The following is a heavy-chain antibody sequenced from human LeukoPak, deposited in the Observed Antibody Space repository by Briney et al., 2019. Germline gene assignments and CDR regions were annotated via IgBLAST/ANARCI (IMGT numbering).Heavy chain of an antibody. D-gene: IGHD3-3*01. J-gene: IGHJ2*01. Sequence: ASVKVSCKASGYTFTSYGISWVRQAPGQGLEWMGWISAYNGNTNYAQKLQGRVTMTTDTSTSTAYMELRSLRSDDTAVYYCARLASHYDFWSGYRSYWYFDLWGRGTLVTVSS. CDR3: ARLASHYDFWSGYRSYWYFDL. CDR2: ISAYNGNT. CDR1: GYTFTSYG. V-gene: IGHV1-18*01.